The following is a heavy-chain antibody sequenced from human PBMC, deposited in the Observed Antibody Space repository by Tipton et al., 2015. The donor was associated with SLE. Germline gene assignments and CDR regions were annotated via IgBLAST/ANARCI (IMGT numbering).Heavy chain of an antibody. V-gene: IGHV4-61*09. CDR2: VYTTGST. D-gene: IGHD3-16*01. J-gene: IGHJ4*02. Sequence: TLSLTCAVSGASIGSGSYYWTWLRQPAGKGLEWIGHVYTTGSTFYNPSLKSRVTISLDMSKNDFSLRLSSVTAADTAIYYCARDSGHYDYIWGSSQGYFDHWGQGMLVTVS. CDR1: GASIGSGSYY. CDR3: ARDSGHYDYIWGSSQGYFDH.